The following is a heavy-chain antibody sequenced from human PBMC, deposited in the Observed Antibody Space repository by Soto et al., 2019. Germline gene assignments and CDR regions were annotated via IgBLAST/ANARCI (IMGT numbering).Heavy chain of an antibody. CDR2: IYSGGST. V-gene: IGHV3-53*01. D-gene: IGHD1-1*01. J-gene: IGHJ6*02. CDR1: VLTVSSNY. Sequence: GGSLRLSCAASVLTVSSNYMSWVRQAPGKGLEWASVIYSGGSTYYADSVKGRFTISRDNSKNTLYLQMNSLRAEDTAVYYCASMEYYYYYGMDVWGQGTTVTVSS. CDR3: ASMEYYYYYGMDV.